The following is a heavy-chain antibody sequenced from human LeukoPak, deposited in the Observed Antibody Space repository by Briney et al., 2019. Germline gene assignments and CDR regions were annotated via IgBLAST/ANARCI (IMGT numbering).Heavy chain of an antibody. CDR3: ARGWQVMSY. CDR2: IYYSGST. CDR1: GGSVSRDNYS. V-gene: IGHV4-61*01. D-gene: IGHD5-24*01. Sequence: SETLSLTCTVSGGSVSRDNYSWSWIRQPPGKGLEWIGYIYYSGSTNYSPSLKSRVTISVDTSKNQFSLKLSSVTAADTAVYYCARGWQVMSYWGQGTLVTVSS. J-gene: IGHJ4*02.